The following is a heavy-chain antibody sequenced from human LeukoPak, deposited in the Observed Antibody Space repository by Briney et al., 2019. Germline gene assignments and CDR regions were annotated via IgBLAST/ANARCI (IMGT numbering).Heavy chain of an antibody. CDR1: GGSISSSSYY. Sequence: SETLSLTCSVSGGSISSSSYYWGWIRQPPGKGLEWIGSIYYSGSTYYNPSLKSRVTISVDTSKNQFSLKLSSVTAADTAVYYCARDRNDYGDYSFDYWGQGTLVTVSS. D-gene: IGHD4-17*01. J-gene: IGHJ4*02. V-gene: IGHV4-39*07. CDR2: IYYSGST. CDR3: ARDRNDYGDYSFDY.